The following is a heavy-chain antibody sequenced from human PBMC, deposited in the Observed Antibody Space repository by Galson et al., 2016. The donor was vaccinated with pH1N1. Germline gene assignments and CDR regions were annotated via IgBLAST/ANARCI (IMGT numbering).Heavy chain of an antibody. CDR2: IDPSGGGT. CDR1: GYTFTTSY. D-gene: IGHD1-26*01. J-gene: IGHJ4*02. Sequence: SVKVSCKASGYTFTTSYIHWVRQAPGEGLEWMGVIDPSGGGTTDAQKFQARVTMTRDTSTSTVYLDLGRLKSEDTSVYYCTRDLGRRREFWGQGTLVTVSS. CDR3: TRDLGRRREF. V-gene: IGHV1-46*01.